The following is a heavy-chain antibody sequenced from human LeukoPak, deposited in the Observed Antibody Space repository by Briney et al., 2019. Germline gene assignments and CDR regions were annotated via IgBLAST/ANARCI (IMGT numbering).Heavy chain of an antibody. D-gene: IGHD2-15*01. V-gene: IGHV4-39*07. Sequence: SETLSLTCTVSGGSISSSSYYWGWIRQPPGKGLEWIGSIYYSGSTNYNPSLKSRVTISFDTSKNQFFLSLNSVTAADTAVYYCVKDGSGGTWDQGTLVTVSS. CDR3: VKDGSGGT. J-gene: IGHJ4*02. CDR2: IYYSGST. CDR1: GGSISSSSYY.